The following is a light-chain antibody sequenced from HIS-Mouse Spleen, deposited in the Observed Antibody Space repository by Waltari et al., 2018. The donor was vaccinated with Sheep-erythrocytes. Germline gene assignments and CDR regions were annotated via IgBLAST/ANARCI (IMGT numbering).Light chain of an antibody. CDR3: CSYAGSYNHV. Sequence: QSALTQPRSVSGSPGQSVTISCTGTSSDVGGYNYVSWYQQHPGKAPKLMIYDVSKRPSGVPALFSGSKSGNTASLTISGLQAEDEADYYGCSYAGSYNHVFATGTKVTVL. CDR2: DVS. J-gene: IGLJ1*01. CDR1: SSDVGGYNY. V-gene: IGLV2-11*01.